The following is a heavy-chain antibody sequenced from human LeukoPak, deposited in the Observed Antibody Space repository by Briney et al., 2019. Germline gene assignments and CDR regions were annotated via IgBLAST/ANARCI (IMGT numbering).Heavy chain of an antibody. V-gene: IGHV4-30-4*01. Sequence: SETLSLTCTVSGGSISSGDYYWSWIRQPPEKGLEWIGYIYYSGSTYYNPSLKSRVTISVDTSKNQFSLKLSSVTAADTAVYYCARAVTDAFDIWGQGTMVTVSS. CDR2: IYYSGST. D-gene: IGHD3-16*02. CDR1: GGSISSGDYY. CDR3: ARAVTDAFDI. J-gene: IGHJ3*02.